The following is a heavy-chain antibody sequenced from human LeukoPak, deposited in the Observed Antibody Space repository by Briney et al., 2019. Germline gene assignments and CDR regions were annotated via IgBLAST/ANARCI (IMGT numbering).Heavy chain of an antibody. Sequence: ASVKVTCKASGYTFTSYYMHWVRQAPGQGLGWMGIINPSGGSTSYAQKFQGRVTMTRDTSTSTVYMELSSLRSEDTAVYYCARSESSGYYDYWGQGTLVTVSS. CDR1: GYTFTSYY. CDR3: ARSESSGYYDY. J-gene: IGHJ4*02. CDR2: INPSGGST. V-gene: IGHV1-46*01. D-gene: IGHD3-3*01.